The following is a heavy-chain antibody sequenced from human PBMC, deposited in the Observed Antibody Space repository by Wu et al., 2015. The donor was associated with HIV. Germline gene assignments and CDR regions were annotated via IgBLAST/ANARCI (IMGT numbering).Heavy chain of an antibody. CDR3: ARAEIRANGFGDYYRTYYYGMDV. V-gene: IGHV1-69*13. CDR2: IIPIFGTA. CDR1: GGTFSSYA. Sequence: QVQLVQSGAEVKKPGSSVKVSCKASGGTFSSYAISWVRQAPGQGLEWMGRIIPIFGTANYAQKFQGRVTITADESTSTAYMELSSLRSEDTAVYYCARAEIRANGFGDYYRTYYYGMDVVGPRGPRSPSP. D-gene: IGHD3-10*01. J-gene: IGHJ6*02.